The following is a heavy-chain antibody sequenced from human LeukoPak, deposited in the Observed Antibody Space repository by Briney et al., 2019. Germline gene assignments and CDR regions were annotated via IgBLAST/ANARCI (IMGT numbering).Heavy chain of an antibody. CDR1: GYTFTGYY. CDR2: INPNSGDT. Sequence: ASVKVSCKASGYTFTGYYVHWVRQAPGQGLEWMGRINPNSGDTNYAQKFQGRVTMTRDTSISTAYMELSRLRSDDMAVYYCARDYCGGDCFPDYWGQGTLVTVSS. V-gene: IGHV1-2*06. D-gene: IGHD2-21*02. J-gene: IGHJ4*02. CDR3: ARDYCGGDCFPDY.